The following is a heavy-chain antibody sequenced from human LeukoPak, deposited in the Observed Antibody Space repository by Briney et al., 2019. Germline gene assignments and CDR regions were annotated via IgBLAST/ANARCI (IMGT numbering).Heavy chain of an antibody. CDR2: IYYSGST. D-gene: IGHD2-15*01. Sequence: SETLSPTCTVSGGSISSGDYYWSWIRQPPGKGLEWIGYIYYSGSTYYNPSLKSRVTISVDTSKNQFSLKLSSVTAADTAVYYCAREPTDLVVNWFDIWGQGTMVTVSS. CDR3: AREPTDLVVNWFDI. J-gene: IGHJ3*02. CDR1: GGSISSGDYY. V-gene: IGHV4-30-4*01.